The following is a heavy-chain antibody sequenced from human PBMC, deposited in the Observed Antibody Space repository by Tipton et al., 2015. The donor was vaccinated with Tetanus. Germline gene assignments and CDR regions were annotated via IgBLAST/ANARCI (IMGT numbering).Heavy chain of an antibody. V-gene: IGHV3-23*01. Sequence: SLRLSCAASGFTFSSYPMTWVRQAPGKGLEWVSGVSGTGGSTYYADSVRGRFTVSRDNSKNTLYLQMNSLRPEDTAIYYCAKAKTWINLWFGDLWGPGIRVTVSS. D-gene: IGHD3-10*01. CDR2: VSGTGGST. CDR3: AKAKTWINLWFGDL. CDR1: GFTFSSYP. J-gene: IGHJ5*02.